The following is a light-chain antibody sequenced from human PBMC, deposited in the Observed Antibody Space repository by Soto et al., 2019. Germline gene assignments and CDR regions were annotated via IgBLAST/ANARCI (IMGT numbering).Light chain of an antibody. V-gene: IGLV2-14*01. CDR2: EVS. CDR3: SSYTSSSTWV. CDR1: GVKVGGYNY. Sequence: QSARPNPPPCPGSPGKWTPFPAPETGVKVGGYNYVSWYQQPPGKAPKLMIYEVSNRPSGVSNRFSGSKSGNTASLTISGLQAEDEADYYCSSYTSSSTWVFGGGTKLTVL. J-gene: IGLJ3*02.